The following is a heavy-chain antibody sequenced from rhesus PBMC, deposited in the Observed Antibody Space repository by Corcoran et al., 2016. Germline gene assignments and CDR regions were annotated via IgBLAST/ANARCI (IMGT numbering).Heavy chain of an antibody. Sequence: QVTLKESGPALVKPIQTLPLTCTFSGFSISTSGMGVGWILQPPGKALEWLALIYWDDDKYYSTSLKSRLTISKDTSKNQVVLTMTNMDPVDTATYYCARRPYDYFDYWGQGVLVTVSS. CDR1: GFSISTSGMG. J-gene: IGHJ4*01. CDR3: ARRPYDYFDY. D-gene: IGHD3-22*01. V-gene: IGHV2-174*01. CDR2: IYWDDDK.